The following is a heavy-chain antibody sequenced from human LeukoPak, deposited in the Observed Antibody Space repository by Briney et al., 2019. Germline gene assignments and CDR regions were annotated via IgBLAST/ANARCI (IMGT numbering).Heavy chain of an antibody. CDR2: IYYSGST. J-gene: IGHJ5*02. CDR3: ARLQVHCGGDCYTRWFDP. CDR1: GGSVSSYY. Sequence: NPSETLSLTCTVSGGSVSSYYWSWIRQPPGKGLEWIAYIYYSGSTKYNPSLKGRVTISLDRSKNQFSLKLRSVTAADTAVYYCARLQVHCGGDCYTRWFDPWGQGTLVTVSS. V-gene: IGHV4-59*08. D-gene: IGHD2-21*02.